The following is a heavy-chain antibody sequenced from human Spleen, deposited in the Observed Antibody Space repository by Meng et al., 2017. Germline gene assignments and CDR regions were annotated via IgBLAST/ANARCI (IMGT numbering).Heavy chain of an antibody. V-gene: IGHV5-51*01. CDR1: GYSFIDYW. J-gene: IGHJ4*02. Sequence: GESLKISCKGSGYSFIDYWIVWVRQMPGKGLEWMGIIYPSDSDTRYSPSFRGQVTISADKSITTAYLQWNSLKASDTAMYYCARQGIAVAGEPFDYWGQGTLVTVSS. CDR3: ARQGIAVAGEPFDY. CDR2: IYPSDSDT. D-gene: IGHD6-19*01.